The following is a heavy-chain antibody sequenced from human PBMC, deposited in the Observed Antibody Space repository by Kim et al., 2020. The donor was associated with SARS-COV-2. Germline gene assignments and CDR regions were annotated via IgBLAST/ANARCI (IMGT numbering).Heavy chain of an antibody. CDR1: GGSISSYY. J-gene: IGHJ5*02. CDR3: ARGARCGKWFDP. Sequence: SETLSLTCTVSGGSISSYYWSWIRQPPGKGLEWIGYVYNSGSTNYNPSLKSRVTISVDTSKNQFSLKLSSVTAADTAVYYCARGARCGKWFDPWGQGTLVTVSS. CDR2: VYNSGST. D-gene: IGHD2-21*01. V-gene: IGHV4-59*01.